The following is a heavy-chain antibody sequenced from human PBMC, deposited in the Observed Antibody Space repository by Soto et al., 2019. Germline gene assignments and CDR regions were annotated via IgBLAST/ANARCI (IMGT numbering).Heavy chain of an antibody. CDR3: ARQQYCGSSTCYDSLYYQYMDV. Sequence: SETLSLTCSVFGDSIRSAHYFWGWVRQPPGKGLEWIGSIYHSGATFYEPYLKSRVTLSVDTTNNQFSLRLSSVNAANTDVYFCARQQYCGSSTCYDSLYYQYMDVWGKGTMVTVSS. CDR2: IYHSGAT. J-gene: IGHJ6*03. D-gene: IGHD2-2*01. V-gene: IGHV4-39*01. CDR1: GDSIRSAHYF.